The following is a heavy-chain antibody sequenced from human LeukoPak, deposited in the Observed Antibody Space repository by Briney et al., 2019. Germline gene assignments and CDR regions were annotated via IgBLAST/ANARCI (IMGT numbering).Heavy chain of an antibody. CDR1: GGSFSGSY. CDR2: INHSGST. Sequence: SETLSLTCGVYGGSFSGSYWSWIRQPPGKGLEWIGEINHSGSTSYNPSLKSRVTMSVDTSKNQFSLKLSSVTAADTAVYYCARDKTLYYYEAGNWFDPWGQGTLVTVSS. D-gene: IGHD3-22*01. CDR3: ARDKTLYYYEAGNWFDP. V-gene: IGHV4-34*01. J-gene: IGHJ5*02.